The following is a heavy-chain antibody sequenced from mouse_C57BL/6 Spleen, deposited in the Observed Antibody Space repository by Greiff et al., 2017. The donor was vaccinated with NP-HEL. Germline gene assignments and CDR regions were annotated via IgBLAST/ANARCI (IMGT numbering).Heavy chain of an antibody. CDR1: GYTFTSYW. Sequence: QVQLQQPGAELVKPGASVKLSCKASGYTFTSYWMHWVKQRPGQGLEWIGMIHPNSGSTNYNEKFKSKATLTVDKSSSTAYMQLSSLTSEDSAVYYWARCGNYPHYFDYWGQGTTLTVSS. D-gene: IGHD2-1*01. V-gene: IGHV1-64*01. CDR3: ARCGNYPHYFDY. CDR2: IHPNSGST. J-gene: IGHJ2*01.